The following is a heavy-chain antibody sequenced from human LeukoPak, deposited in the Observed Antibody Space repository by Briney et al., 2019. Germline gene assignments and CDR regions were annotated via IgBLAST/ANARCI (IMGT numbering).Heavy chain of an antibody. J-gene: IGHJ4*02. CDR1: GYSVTSYW. V-gene: IGHV5-10-1*01. CDR2: IDPSDSFT. D-gene: IGHD2-2*01. Sequence: GESLKISCLGSGYSVTSYWISWVRQMPGKGLEWMGKIDPSDSFTKYSPSFQGHVTISVDKSINTAYLQCSGLKASDTAIYYCARPLGENCSGTSCYRGAQYGYWGQGTLVTVSS. CDR3: ARPLGENCSGTSCYRGAQYGY.